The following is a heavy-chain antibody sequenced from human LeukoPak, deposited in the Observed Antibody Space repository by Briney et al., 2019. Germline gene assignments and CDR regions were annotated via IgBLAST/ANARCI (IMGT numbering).Heavy chain of an antibody. J-gene: IGHJ4*02. D-gene: IGHD6-19*01. Sequence: PGRSLRLSCAASGFTFSSYAMHWVRQASGKGLEWVAVISYDGSNKYYADSVKGRFTISRDNSKNTLYLQMNSLRAEDTAVYYCARDLHSSGRLDYWGQGTLVTVSS. CDR1: GFTFSSYA. CDR3: ARDLHSSGRLDY. V-gene: IGHV3-30-3*01. CDR2: ISYDGSNK.